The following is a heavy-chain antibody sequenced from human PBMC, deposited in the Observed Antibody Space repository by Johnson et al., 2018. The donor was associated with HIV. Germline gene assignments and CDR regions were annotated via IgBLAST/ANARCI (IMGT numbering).Heavy chain of an antibody. J-gene: IGHJ3*02. D-gene: IGHD3-22*01. Sequence: VQLVESGGGLVHPGGSLRLSCAGSGFTFSSYAMHWVRQAPGKGLEWVSAIGTGGGTYYADSVKGRFTISRDNAKNSLYLQMNSLRVEDTALYYCAKEDHYGSSGHGGAFDIWGQGTMVTVSS. CDR1: GFTFSSYA. V-gene: IGHV3/OR16-10*03. CDR3: AKEDHYGSSGHGGAFDI. CDR2: IGTGGGT.